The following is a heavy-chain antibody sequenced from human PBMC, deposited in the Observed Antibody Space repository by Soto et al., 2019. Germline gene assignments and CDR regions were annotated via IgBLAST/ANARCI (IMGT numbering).Heavy chain of an antibody. CDR1: GYTFTSYG. J-gene: IGHJ4*02. CDR3: AAGPLRYFDWSDY. Sequence: QXXLXXSGXXVKKPGAXXXVSXKASGYTFTSYGXSWVRQXXXXXXGWMGWISAYNGNTNYAQKLQGRVTMTTDTSTSTAYMELRSLRSDDTAVYYCAAGPLRYFDWSDYWGQGTLVTVSS. V-gene: IGHV1-18*01. D-gene: IGHD3-9*01. CDR2: ISAYNGNT.